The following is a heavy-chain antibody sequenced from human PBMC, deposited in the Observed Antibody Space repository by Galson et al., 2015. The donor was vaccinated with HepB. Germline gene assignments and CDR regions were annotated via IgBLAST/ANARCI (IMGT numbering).Heavy chain of an antibody. CDR3: AKDGVSSWYGRSYYFDY. D-gene: IGHD6-13*01. CDR2: ISGSGGST. V-gene: IGHV3-23*01. CDR1: GFTFSSYA. J-gene: IGHJ4*02. Sequence: SLRLSCAASGFTFSSYAMSWVRQAPGKGLEWVSAISGSGGSTYYADSVKGRFTISRDNSKNTLYLQMNSLRAEDTAVYYCAKDGVSSWYGRSYYFDYWGQGTLVTVSS.